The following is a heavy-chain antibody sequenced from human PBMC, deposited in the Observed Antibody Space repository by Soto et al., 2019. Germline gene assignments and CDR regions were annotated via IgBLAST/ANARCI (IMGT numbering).Heavy chain of an antibody. CDR1: GGSISSGGYY. D-gene: IGHD3-22*01. Sequence: QVQLQESGPGLVKPSQTLSLTCTVSGGSISSGGYYWSWIRQHPGKGLEWIGYIYYSGSTYYNPSLKSRVTISVDTSKNQFSLKLRSVTAADTAVYYCARVGRYYDSSGYYRDYYYGMDVWGQGTTVTVSS. V-gene: IGHV4-31*03. CDR2: IYYSGST. J-gene: IGHJ6*02. CDR3: ARVGRYYDSSGYYRDYYYGMDV.